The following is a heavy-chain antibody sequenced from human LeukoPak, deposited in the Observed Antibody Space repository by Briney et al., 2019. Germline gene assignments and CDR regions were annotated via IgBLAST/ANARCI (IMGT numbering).Heavy chain of an antibody. V-gene: IGHV1-2*06. Sequence: ASVKVSCKASGYTFTCYYMHWVRQAPGQGLEWMGRINPNSGGTNYAQKFQGRDTMTRDTSISTAYMELSRLRSDDTAVYYCARVIGYSYGPGAFDIWGQGTMVTVSS. CDR2: INPNSGGT. CDR1: GYTFTCYY. D-gene: IGHD5-18*01. J-gene: IGHJ3*02. CDR3: ARVIGYSYGPGAFDI.